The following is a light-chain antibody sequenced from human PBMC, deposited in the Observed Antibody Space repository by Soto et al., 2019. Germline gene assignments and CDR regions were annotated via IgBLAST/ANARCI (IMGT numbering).Light chain of an antibody. J-gene: IGKJ1*01. V-gene: IGKV3-20*01. Sequence: EIVLTQSPGTLSLSPGERATLSCRASQSVSSSYLAWYQQKPGQAPRLLIYGASSRATGIPDRFSGSGSGTAFALTISRLEPEYFAVYYFQQYGSSPWTIGQGTKVEIK. CDR1: QSVSSSY. CDR2: GAS. CDR3: QQYGSSPWT.